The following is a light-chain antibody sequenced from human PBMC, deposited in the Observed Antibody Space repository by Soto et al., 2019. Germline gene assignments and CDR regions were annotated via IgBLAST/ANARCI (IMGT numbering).Light chain of an antibody. Sequence: DIQMTQSPSTLSASVGDRVTITCRASQSISNWLAWYQQKPGKAPKLLIYDASSLEIGVPSRFSGSGFRTEFSLTISSLQPDDFATYYCQQYNSYPWTFGQGTKVDIK. CDR1: QSISNW. J-gene: IGKJ1*01. CDR3: QQYNSYPWT. V-gene: IGKV1-5*01. CDR2: DAS.